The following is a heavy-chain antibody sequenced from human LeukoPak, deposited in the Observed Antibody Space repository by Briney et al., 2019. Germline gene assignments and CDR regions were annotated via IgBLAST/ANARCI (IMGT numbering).Heavy chain of an antibody. CDR2: IKQDGSEK. CDR3: ARDATYNLDN. CDR1: GFTFSNYW. Sequence: GGSLRLSCAASGFTFSNYWMSWVRQAPGKGLEWVANIKQDGSEKYYVESVKGRFTISRDNAKNSLYLQMNSLRADDTAIYYCARDATYNLDNWGQGTLVTVSS. J-gene: IGHJ4*02. V-gene: IGHV3-7*01. D-gene: IGHD1-1*01.